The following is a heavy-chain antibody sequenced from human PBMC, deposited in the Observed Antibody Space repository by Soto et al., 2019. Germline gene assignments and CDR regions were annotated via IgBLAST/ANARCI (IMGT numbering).Heavy chain of an antibody. D-gene: IGHD1-1*01. J-gene: IGHJ4*02. CDR3: ARNDVGQRDY. Sequence: QVQLQESGPGLVKPSETLSLTCTVSGGSISSYYWSWIRQPPGKGLEWIGYIYYSGSTNYNPSLKSRVPISVDTSKNQFSLKLSSVTAADTAVYYCARNDVGQRDYWGQGTLVTVSS. CDR2: IYYSGST. CDR1: GGSISSYY. V-gene: IGHV4-59*01.